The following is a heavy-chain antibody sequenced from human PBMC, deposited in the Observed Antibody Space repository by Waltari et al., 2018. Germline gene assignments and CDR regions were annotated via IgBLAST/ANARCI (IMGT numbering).Heavy chain of an antibody. V-gene: IGHV4-31*03. CDR2: VYYNGIT. D-gene: IGHD1-1*01. J-gene: IGHJ5*02. CDR3: ARGGTTRGP. CDR1: GASLSVGHYD. Sequence: QVHLHASGPGVVKPSETLSLTCSASGASLSVGHYDWNWIRQRPGKGPEWIGHVYYNGITYYTASLRSRVTLSLDTSNNRFSMTLVSVTAADTAVYYCARGGTTRGPWGQGTRVTVS.